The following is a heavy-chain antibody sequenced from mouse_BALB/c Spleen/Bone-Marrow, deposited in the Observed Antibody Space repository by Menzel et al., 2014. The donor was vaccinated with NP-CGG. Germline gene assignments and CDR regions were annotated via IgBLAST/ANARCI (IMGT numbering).Heavy chain of an antibody. J-gene: IGHJ3*01. CDR3: ARWELRRAWFAY. V-gene: IGHV14-3*02. Sequence: EVKLVESGAELVKPGASVKLSCTASGFNFTDTYMHWVKQRPEQGLEWIGRIDPANGNTKYDPKFQGKATITADTSSNTADLQQSSRTSEDTAVYYCARWELRRAWFAYWGQGTLVTVSA. D-gene: IGHD4-1*01. CDR1: GFNFTDTY. CDR2: IDPANGNT.